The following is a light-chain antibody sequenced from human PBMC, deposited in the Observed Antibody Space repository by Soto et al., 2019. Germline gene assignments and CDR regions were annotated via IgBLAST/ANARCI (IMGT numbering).Light chain of an antibody. Sequence: QSVLTQPPSVSAAPGQTVTISCSGSNSNIGNNYVSWSQHPPGTAPKLLIYDNDKRPSAIPDRFSGSKSGTSATLGITGLQTGDEADYYCVTWDDLLSAVVIGGGTKLTVL. CDR1: NSNIGNNY. CDR3: VTWDDLLSAVV. J-gene: IGLJ3*02. CDR2: DND. V-gene: IGLV1-51*01.